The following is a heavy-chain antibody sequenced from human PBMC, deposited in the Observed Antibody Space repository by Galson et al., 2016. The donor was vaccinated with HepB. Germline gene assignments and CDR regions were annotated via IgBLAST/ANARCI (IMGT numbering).Heavy chain of an antibody. V-gene: IGHV1-2*02. Sequence: SVKVSCKASGFPFTGYYMHWVRQAPGQGLEWLGWINPNHGDTHYAQNFQGRVTMTRDTSITTVDMELSRLRSDDTAIYYCARGGSGYYDAFHIWGQGTMVTVSS. D-gene: IGHD5-12*01. CDR3: ARGGSGYYDAFHI. CDR2: INPNHGDT. J-gene: IGHJ3*02. CDR1: GFPFTGYY.